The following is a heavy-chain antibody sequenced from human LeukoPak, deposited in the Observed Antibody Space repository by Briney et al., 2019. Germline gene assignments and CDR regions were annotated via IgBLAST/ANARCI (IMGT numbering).Heavy chain of an antibody. V-gene: IGHV4-61*02. CDR2: IYTSGST. Sequence: SETLSLTCTVSGGSISSGSYYWSWIRQPAGKGLEWIGRIYTSGSTNYNPSLKSRVTISVDTSKNQFSLKLSSVTAADTAVYYCASRIYYDSSGYYSDAKFDPWGQGTLVTVSS. CDR3: ASRIYYDSSGYYSDAKFDP. J-gene: IGHJ5*02. CDR1: GGSISSGSYY. D-gene: IGHD3-22*01.